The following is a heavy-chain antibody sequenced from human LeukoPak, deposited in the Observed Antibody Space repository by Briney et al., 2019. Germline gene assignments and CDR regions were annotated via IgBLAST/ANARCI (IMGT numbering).Heavy chain of an antibody. J-gene: IGHJ6*03. Sequence: GGSLRLSCAASGFTFDDYGMSWVRQAPGKGLEWVSGINWNGGSTGYADSVKGRFTISRDNAKNSLYLQMNSLRAVDTALYYCARDGLLWFGELYSYYMDVWGKGTTVTVSS. CDR3: ARDGLLWFGELYSYYMDV. CDR2: INWNGGST. V-gene: IGHV3-20*04. CDR1: GFTFDDYG. D-gene: IGHD3-10*01.